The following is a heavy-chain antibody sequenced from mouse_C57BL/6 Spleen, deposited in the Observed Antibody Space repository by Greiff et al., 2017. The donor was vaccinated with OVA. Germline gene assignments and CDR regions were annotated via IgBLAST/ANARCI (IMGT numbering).Heavy chain of an antibody. Sequence: QVQLKESGAELARPGASVKMSCKASGYTFTSYTMHWVKQRPGQGLEWIGYINPSSGYTKYNQKFKDKATLTADKSSSTAYMQLSSLTSEDSAVYYCASGLEDYWGQGTTLTVSS. CDR3: ASGLEDY. D-gene: IGHD2-13*01. J-gene: IGHJ2*01. CDR2: INPSSGYT. CDR1: GYTFTSYT. V-gene: IGHV1-4*01.